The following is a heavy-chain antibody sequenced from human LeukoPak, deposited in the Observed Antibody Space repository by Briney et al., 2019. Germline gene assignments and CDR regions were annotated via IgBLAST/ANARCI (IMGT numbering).Heavy chain of an antibody. CDR1: GGSFSGYY. D-gene: IGHD2-21*01. CDR3: VGLYSPMDYYYYYGMDV. CDR2: INHSGST. Sequence: SETLSLTCAVYGGSFSGYYWSWIRQPPGKGLEWIGEINHSGSTNYNPSLKSRVTISVDTSKNQFSLKLSSVTAADTAVYYCVGLYSPMDYYYYYGMDVWGQGTTVTVSS. V-gene: IGHV4-34*01. J-gene: IGHJ6*02.